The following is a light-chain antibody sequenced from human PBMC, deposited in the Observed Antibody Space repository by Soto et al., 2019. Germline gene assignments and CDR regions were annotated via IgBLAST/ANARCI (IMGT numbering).Light chain of an antibody. CDR1: QRISSF. CDR2: AAS. CDR3: QQSYSTPRT. V-gene: IGKV1-39*01. Sequence: IQMTQSPSSLSVSVRDTVTITCRASQRISSFLNWYQQKPGKAPSLLIYAASSLQSGVPSRFSGTGSGIDFTLTISSLQPEDFATYYCQQSYSTPRTFGQGTKVDIK. J-gene: IGKJ1*01.